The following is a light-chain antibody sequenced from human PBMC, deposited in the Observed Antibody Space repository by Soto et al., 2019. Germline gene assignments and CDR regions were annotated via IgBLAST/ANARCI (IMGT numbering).Light chain of an antibody. Sequence: EIVMTQSPATLSVSPGERATLSCRASQSVSSNLAWYQQKPGQAPRLLIYGASTRATGIPARFSGSGSGTEFTLTISSLHSEDFATYYCQQYDSYSSGPFGQGTKVDIK. CDR3: QQYDSYSSGP. V-gene: IGKV3D-15*01. J-gene: IGKJ1*01. CDR2: GAS. CDR1: QSVSSN.